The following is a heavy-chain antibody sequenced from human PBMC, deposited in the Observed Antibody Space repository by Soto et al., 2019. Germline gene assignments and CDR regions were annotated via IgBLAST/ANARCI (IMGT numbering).Heavy chain of an antibody. V-gene: IGHV2-5*01. D-gene: IGHD6-19*01. CDR2: IYWNDEK. J-gene: IGHJ4*02. CDR1: GVSLTTILVC. Sequence: GPTLVNPTQTLTLTFTFSGVSLTTILVCVGWIRQPPGKALEWLALIYWNDEKRYSPSLKNRLTITKDTSRNQVVLTMTNMDPVDTATYYCAHRLRWLANFDYWGQGTLVTV. CDR3: AHRLRWLANFDY.